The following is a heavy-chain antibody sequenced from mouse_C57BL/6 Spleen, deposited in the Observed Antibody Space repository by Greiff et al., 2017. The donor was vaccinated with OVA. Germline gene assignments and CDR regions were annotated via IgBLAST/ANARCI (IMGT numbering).Heavy chain of an antibody. Sequence: QVQLQQSGPELVKPGASVKISCKASGYAFSSSWMNWVKQRPGKGLEWIGRIYPGDGDTNYNGKFKGKATLTADKSSRTAYMQLSSLTSEDSAVYFCAREEIYYGTYYFDYWGQGTTLTVSS. CDR2: IYPGDGDT. V-gene: IGHV1-82*01. J-gene: IGHJ2*01. D-gene: IGHD2-1*01. CDR1: GYAFSSSW. CDR3: AREEIYYGTYYFDY.